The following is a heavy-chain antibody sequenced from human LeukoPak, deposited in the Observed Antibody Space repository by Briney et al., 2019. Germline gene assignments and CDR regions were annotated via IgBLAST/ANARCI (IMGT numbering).Heavy chain of an antibody. CDR2: IHSDDNT. CDR3: ASGISFDY. V-gene: IGHV3-53*01. Sequence: GGSLRLSCAASGFTVSSNFMSWVRQAPGKGLEWVSVIHSDDNTYYADSVKGRFTIPRDNSKNTLYLQMNSLRAEDTAVYYCASGISFDYWGQGTLVSVSS. J-gene: IGHJ4*02. CDR1: GFTVSSNF.